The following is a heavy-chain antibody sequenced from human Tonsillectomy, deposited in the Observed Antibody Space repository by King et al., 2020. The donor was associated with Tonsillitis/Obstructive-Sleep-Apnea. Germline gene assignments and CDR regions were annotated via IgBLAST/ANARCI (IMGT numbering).Heavy chain of an antibody. V-gene: IGHV3-11*05. D-gene: IGHD2-2*01. J-gene: IGHJ4*02. Sequence: VPLVESGGGLVKPGGSLSLSCAASGFTFSDYFMTWIRQAPGKGLEWVSYISSGSSYTKYADSVKGRFTISRDNAKNSLYLQLNSLRAEDTAVYYCARVRCSSTSCHLLVDYWGQGTLVTVSS. CDR3: ARVRCSSTSCHLLVDY. CDR2: ISSGSSYT. CDR1: GFTFSDYF.